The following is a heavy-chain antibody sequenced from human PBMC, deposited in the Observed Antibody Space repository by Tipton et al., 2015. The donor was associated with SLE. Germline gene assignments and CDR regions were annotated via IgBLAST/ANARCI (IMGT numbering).Heavy chain of an antibody. Sequence: QVQLVQSGAEVKKTGASVRVSCKASGYTFTGYYLHWVRQAPGQGLEWMGWINPISGGTDYAQKFQDRVTMTRDTSITTAYLDLARLRSDDTAVYCCARNLPSSSNYWFDTYYFDFWGQGTLVTVAS. CDR3: ARNLPSSSNYWFDTYYFDF. J-gene: IGHJ4*02. V-gene: IGHV1-2*02. CDR1: GYTFTGYY. D-gene: IGHD4-11*01. CDR2: INPISGGT.